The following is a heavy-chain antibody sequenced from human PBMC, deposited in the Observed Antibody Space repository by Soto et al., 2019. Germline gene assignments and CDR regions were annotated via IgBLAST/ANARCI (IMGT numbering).Heavy chain of an antibody. J-gene: IGHJ4*02. CDR2: IYYSGST. V-gene: IGHV4-59*01. D-gene: IGHD1-1*01. CDR3: ARDRPGTTYPDY. CDR1: GGSISSYY. Sequence: SETLSLTCTVSGGSISSYYWSWIRQPPGKGLEWIGYIYYSGSTNYNPSLKSRVTISVDTSKNQFSLKLSSVTAADTAVYYCARDRPGTTYPDYWGQGTLVTAPQ.